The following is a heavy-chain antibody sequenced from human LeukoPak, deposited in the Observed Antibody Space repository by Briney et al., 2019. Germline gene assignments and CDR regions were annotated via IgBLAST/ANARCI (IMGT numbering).Heavy chain of an antibody. Sequence: GGSLRLSCAASVHTFSSYAMSWHRQAPGKGLEWVSAIVGSGGNMYYADSVKGRFTISRDNFKSTLYLQMNSLRAEDTAVYYCAKGLTWDSTSCSDWGQGTLVTVSS. CDR2: IVGSGGNM. D-gene: IGHD2-2*01. J-gene: IGHJ4*02. CDR3: AKGLTWDSTSCSD. V-gene: IGHV3-23*01. CDR1: VHTFSSYA.